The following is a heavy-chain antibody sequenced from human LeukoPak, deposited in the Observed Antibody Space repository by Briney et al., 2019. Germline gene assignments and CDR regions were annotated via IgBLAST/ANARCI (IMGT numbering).Heavy chain of an antibody. CDR2: IKSKSDGGTT. V-gene: IGHV3-15*01. CDR3: TPERRNSWYGPWFDP. D-gene: IGHD6-13*01. Sequence: PGGSLRLSCAASGFSFSNAWMSWGRQAPGEGLEWVGHIKSKSDGGTTDYAAPVKGRFTISRDDSENTLYLQMNSLKAEDTAVYYCTPERRNSWYGPWFDPWGQGTLVTVSS. J-gene: IGHJ5*02. CDR1: GFSFSNAW.